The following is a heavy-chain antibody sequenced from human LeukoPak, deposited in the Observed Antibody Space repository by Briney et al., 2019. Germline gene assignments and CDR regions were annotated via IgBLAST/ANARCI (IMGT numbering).Heavy chain of an antibody. CDR2: IYYSGST. CDR3: ARGDRIVGATDY. V-gene: IGHV4-59*01. J-gene: IGHJ4*02. CDR1: GGSISSYY. D-gene: IGHD1-26*01. Sequence: SETLSLTCTVSGGSISSYYWSWIRQPPGKGLEWIGYIYYSGSTNYNPSLKSRVTISVDTSKNQFSLKLSSVTAADTAVYSCARGDRIVGATDYWGQGTLVTVSS.